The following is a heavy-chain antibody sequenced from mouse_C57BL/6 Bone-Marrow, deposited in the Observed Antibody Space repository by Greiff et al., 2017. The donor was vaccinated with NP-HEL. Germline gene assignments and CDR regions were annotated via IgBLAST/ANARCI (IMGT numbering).Heavy chain of an antibody. D-gene: IGHD2-12*01. CDR2: IRSKSNNYAT. V-gene: IGHV10-1*01. CDR1: GFSFNTYA. CDR3: VRGGYSRFDY. J-gene: IGHJ2*01. Sequence: EVKLVESGGGLVQPKGSLKLSCAASGFSFNTYAMNWVRQAPGKGLEWVARIRSKSNNYATYYADSVKDRFTISRDDSESMLYLQMNNLKTEDTAMYYCVRGGYSRFDYWGQGTTLTVSS.